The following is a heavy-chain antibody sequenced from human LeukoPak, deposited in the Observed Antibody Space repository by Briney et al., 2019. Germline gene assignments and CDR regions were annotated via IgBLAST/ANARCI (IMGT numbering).Heavy chain of an antibody. CDR1: GFTFSSYA. CDR2: ISGSGGST. Sequence: GGSLRLSCAASGFTFSSYAMSWVRQAPGKGLEWVSAISGSGGSTYYADSVKGRFTISRDNSKNTLYLQMNSLRAEDTAVYYCAKVFRVKSSSWYYDAFDIWGQGTMVTVSS. CDR3: AKVFRVKSSSWYYDAFDI. D-gene: IGHD6-13*01. J-gene: IGHJ3*02. V-gene: IGHV3-23*01.